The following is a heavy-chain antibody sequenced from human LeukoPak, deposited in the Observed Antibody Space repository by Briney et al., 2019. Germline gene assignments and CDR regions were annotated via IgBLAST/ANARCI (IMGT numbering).Heavy chain of an antibody. Sequence: GGSLRLSCAASGFTFSGYAMSWVRQAPGKGLEWVSVISGSGINTYNADSVKGRFTISRDNSKNTLYLQMNSLRAEDTAVYYCARDRRIVGASPSSCFDYWGQGTLVTVSS. V-gene: IGHV3-23*01. CDR2: ISGSGINT. J-gene: IGHJ4*02. CDR3: ARDRRIVGASPSSCFDY. CDR1: GFTFSGYA. D-gene: IGHD1-26*01.